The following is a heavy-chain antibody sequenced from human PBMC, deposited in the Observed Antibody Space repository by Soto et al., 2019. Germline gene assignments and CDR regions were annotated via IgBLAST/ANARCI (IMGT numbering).Heavy chain of an antibody. D-gene: IGHD3-3*01. J-gene: IGHJ6*03. V-gene: IGHV3-48*01. CDR3: AREHYDFWSGYEDYYYYMDV. Sequence: GGSLRLSCAASGFTFSSYSMNWVRQAPGKGLEWVSYISSSSSTIYYADSVKGGFTISRDNAKNSLYLQMNSLRAEDTAVYYCAREHYDFWSGYEDYYYYMDVWGKGTTVTVSS. CDR2: ISSSSSTI. CDR1: GFTFSSYS.